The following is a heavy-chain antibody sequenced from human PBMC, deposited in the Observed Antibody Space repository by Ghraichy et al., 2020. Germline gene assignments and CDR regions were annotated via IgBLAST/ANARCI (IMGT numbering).Heavy chain of an antibody. CDR1: GFTFSGYW. Sequence: LSLTCAASGFTFSGYWMSWVRQAPGKGLEWVANIKKDGSEKYYVDSVKGRFTISRDNAKNSLYLQMNSLRAEDTAVYYCARDLGSGWYFDYWGQGTLVTGSS. V-gene: IGHV3-7*01. CDR2: IKKDGSEK. CDR3: ARDLGSGWYFDY. J-gene: IGHJ4*02. D-gene: IGHD6-19*01.